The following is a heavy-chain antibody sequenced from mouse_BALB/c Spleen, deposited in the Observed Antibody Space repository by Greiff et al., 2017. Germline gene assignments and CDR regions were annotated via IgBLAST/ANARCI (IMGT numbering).Heavy chain of an antibody. CDR1: GFNIKDTY. V-gene: IGHV14-3*02. D-gene: IGHD1-1*01. CDR3: ARSPDYYYGSSYGGDY. CDR2: IDPANGNT. Sequence: EVQLQQSGAELVKPGASVKLSCTASGFNIKDTYMHWVKQRPEQGLEWIGRIDPANGNTKYDPKFQGKATITADTSSNTAYLQLSSLTSEDTAVYYCARSPDYYYGSSYGGDYWGQGTTLTVSS. J-gene: IGHJ2*01.